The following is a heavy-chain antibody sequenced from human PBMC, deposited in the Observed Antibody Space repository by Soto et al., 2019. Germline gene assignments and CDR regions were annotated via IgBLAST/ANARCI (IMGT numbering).Heavy chain of an antibody. CDR1: GYTLTGYY. CDR3: ASEIDSGPSYYYGMDV. V-gene: IGHV1-2*02. Sequence: ASVKVSCKASGYTLTGYYLHWVRQAPGQGLEWMGWIGPNSGGSNYAQNFQGRVTMTRDTSINTAYMQLTSLRSDDTAVYFCASEIDSGPSYYYGMDVWGQGTTVTVSS. J-gene: IGHJ6*02. CDR2: IGPNSGGS. D-gene: IGHD3-22*01.